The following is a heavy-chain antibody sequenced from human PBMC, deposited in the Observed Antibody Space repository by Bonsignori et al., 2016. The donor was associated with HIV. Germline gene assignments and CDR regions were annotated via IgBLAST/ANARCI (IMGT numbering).Heavy chain of an antibody. J-gene: IGHJ4*02. V-gene: IGHV1-8*01. Sequence: WVRQAPGQGLEWMGWMNPNSGNTGYAQKFQGRVTMTRNTSISTAYMELSSLRSEDTAVYYCARGKGDREGDVLLWFGELFGGGPLSGLSFDYWGQGTLVTVSS. CDR3: ARGKGDREGDVLLWFGELFGGGPLSGLSFDY. D-gene: IGHD3-10*01. CDR2: MNPNSGNT.